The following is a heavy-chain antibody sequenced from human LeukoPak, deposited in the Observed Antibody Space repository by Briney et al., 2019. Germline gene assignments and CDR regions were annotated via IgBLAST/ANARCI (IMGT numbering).Heavy chain of an antibody. CDR2: IKSKTDGGTT. CDR3: TTDPVPATYYDFWSGPNWFDP. D-gene: IGHD3-3*01. CDR1: GFTFSNAW. J-gene: IGHJ5*02. Sequence: GGSLRLSCAASGFTFSNAWMSWVRQAPGKGLEWVGRIKSKTDGGTTDYAAPVKGRFTISRDDSKNTLYLQMNSLKTEDTAVYYCTTDPVPATYYDFWSGPNWFDPWGQRTLVTVSS. V-gene: IGHV3-15*01.